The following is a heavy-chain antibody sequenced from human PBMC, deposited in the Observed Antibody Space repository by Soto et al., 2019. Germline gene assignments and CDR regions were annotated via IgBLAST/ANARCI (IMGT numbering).Heavy chain of an antibody. V-gene: IGHV3-23*01. CDR3: AREYCYGSGSPGYYYYGNAV. CDR1: GFTFRSYA. J-gene: IGHJ6*01. CDR2: ISGSGGST. Sequence: GGSLRLSCAASGFTFRSYAMSWVRQAPGKGLEWVSAISGSGGSTYYADSVKGRFTISRDNSKNTLYLQMNSLRAEDTAVYYCAREYCYGSGSPGYYYYGNAVCRQGAAVTVSS. D-gene: IGHD3-10*01.